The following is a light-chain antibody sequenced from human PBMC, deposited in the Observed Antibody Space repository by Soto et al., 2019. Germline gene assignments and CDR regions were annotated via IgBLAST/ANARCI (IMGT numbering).Light chain of an antibody. J-gene: IGKJ1*01. CDR1: QSVGTY. V-gene: IGKV3-11*01. CDR2: DAS. Sequence: EIVLTQSPATLSLSPGERATLSCRASQSVGTYLGWYQHKPGQAPRLLIHDASNRAPGIPTRFSGSGSGTDFTLTTSSLELEDFAVYYCQQRNNWPPWTFGQGTKVEIK. CDR3: QQRNNWPPWT.